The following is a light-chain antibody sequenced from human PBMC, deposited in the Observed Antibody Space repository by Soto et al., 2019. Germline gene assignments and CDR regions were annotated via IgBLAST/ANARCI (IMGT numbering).Light chain of an antibody. J-gene: IGLJ1*01. CDR1: SDDVGGYNY. Sequence: QCALTQPPSASGSLGQSVTISCTGTSDDVGGYNYVSWYQQHPGKAPKLLIYDVSHRPSGVPDRFSGSKSGNTASLTVSGLQAEDEADYYCSSYAGSNNLVFGTGTKLTGL. CDR2: DVS. CDR3: SSYAGSNNLV. V-gene: IGLV2-8*01.